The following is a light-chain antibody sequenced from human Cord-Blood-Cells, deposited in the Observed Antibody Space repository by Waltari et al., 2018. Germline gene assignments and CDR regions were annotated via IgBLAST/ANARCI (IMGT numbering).Light chain of an antibody. V-gene: IGLV2-14*01. CDR2: EVS. CDR1: TSDVGGYNS. J-gene: IGLJ2*01. CDR3: SSYTSSSTLDVV. Sequence: QSALTQPASVSGSPGPAITIPCTGTTSDVGGYNSVPWYQQHPGKAPKPMIYEVSNRPSGVSNRFSGSKSGNTASLTISGLQAEDEADYYCSSYTSSSTLDVVFGGGTKLTVL.